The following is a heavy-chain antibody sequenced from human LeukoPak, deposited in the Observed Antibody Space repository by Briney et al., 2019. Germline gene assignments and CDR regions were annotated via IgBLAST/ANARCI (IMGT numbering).Heavy chain of an antibody. CDR3: SRDRVVGPTEFDY. Sequence: GGSLRLSRAASGFTFSSYWMSWVRQAPGKGLEWVANINQDGSEKYYVDSVKGRFTISRDNAKNSLYLQMNSLRAEDTAVYYCSRDRVVGPTEFDYWGQGTLVTVSS. CDR2: INQDGSEK. CDR1: GFTFSSYW. V-gene: IGHV3-7*01. J-gene: IGHJ4*02. D-gene: IGHD1-26*01.